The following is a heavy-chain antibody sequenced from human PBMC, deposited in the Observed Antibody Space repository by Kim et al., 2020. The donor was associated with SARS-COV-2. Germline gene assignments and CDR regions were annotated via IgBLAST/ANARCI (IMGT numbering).Heavy chain of an antibody. CDR3: AKHLVFMQNGILTGYIGE. CDR2: ISDNSVTT. V-gene: IGHV3-23*01. D-gene: IGHD3-9*01. J-gene: IGHJ4*02. Sequence: GGSLRLSCAASGFTFSSYAMNWVRQTPGKGLEWVSTISDNSVTTYYADSVKGRFTISRDNSKSTLYLQMNSLRAEDTALYYCAKHLVFMQNGILTGYIGEWGQGTLVTVSS. CDR1: GFTFSSYA.